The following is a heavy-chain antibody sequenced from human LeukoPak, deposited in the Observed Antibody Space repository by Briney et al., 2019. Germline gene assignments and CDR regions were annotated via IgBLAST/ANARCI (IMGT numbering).Heavy chain of an antibody. D-gene: IGHD3-9*01. Sequence: SETLSLTCTVSGGSIDTWYWSWIRQPPGRGLEWIGSIYYSGSTYYNPSLKSRVTISVGTSKNQFSLKLSSVTAADTAVYYCARTGPRRGGFDVWGQGTTVTVSS. CDR1: GGSIDTWY. CDR3: ARTGPRRGGFDV. CDR2: IYYSGST. V-gene: IGHV4-59*05. J-gene: IGHJ6*02.